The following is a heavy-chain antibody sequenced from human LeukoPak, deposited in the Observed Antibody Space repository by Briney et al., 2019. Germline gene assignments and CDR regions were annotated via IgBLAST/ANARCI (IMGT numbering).Heavy chain of an antibody. CDR3: TTEPPMDFFVVLPA. Sequence: GGSLRLSCAASGFTFSDYGMHWVRQAPGKGLEWVAFIRYDGSNKYYADSVKGRFTISRDNSKNTLYLQMNSLRGEDTAVYYCTTEPPMDFFVVLPAWGQGTLVTVSS. CDR2: IRYDGSNK. J-gene: IGHJ5*02. CDR1: GFTFSDYG. V-gene: IGHV3-30*02. D-gene: IGHD2-2*01.